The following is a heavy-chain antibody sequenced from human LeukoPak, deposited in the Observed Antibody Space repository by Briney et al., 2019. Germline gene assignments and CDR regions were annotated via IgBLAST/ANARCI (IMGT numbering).Heavy chain of an antibody. CDR2: ISGSGGST. D-gene: IGHD6-19*01. Sequence: GGSLRLSCAASGFTFSSYAMSWVRQAPGKGLEWVSAISGSGGSTYYADSVKGRFTISRDNSKNTLYLQMNSLRAEDTAVYYCAKETLAVAGPLIPADLDYWGQGTLVTVSS. V-gene: IGHV3-23*01. CDR3: AKETLAVAGPLIPADLDY. CDR1: GFTFSSYA. J-gene: IGHJ4*02.